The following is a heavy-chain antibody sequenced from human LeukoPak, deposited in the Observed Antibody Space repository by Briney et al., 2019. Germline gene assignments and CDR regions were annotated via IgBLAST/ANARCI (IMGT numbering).Heavy chain of an antibody. CDR3: AKKSSWYAGYYFDY. CDR1: GFTFSSYA. J-gene: IGHJ4*02. D-gene: IGHD6-13*01. Sequence: GGSLRLSCAASGFTFSSYAMSSVRQAPGKGLEWDPAISGSGGSTYYADSVTGRFTISRDNSKNTLYLQMNSLRAEDTAVYYCAKKSSWYAGYYFDYWGQGTLVTVSS. CDR2: ISGSGGST. V-gene: IGHV3-23*01.